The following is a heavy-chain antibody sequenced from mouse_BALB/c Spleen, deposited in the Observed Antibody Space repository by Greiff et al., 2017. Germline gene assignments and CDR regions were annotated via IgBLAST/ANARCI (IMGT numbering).Heavy chain of an antibody. J-gene: IGHJ1*01. V-gene: IGHV5-12-1*01. CDR2: ISSGGGST. CDR1: GFAFSSYD. Sequence: EVKLVESGGGLVKPGGSLKLSCAASGFAFSSYDMSWVRQTPEKRLEWVAYISSGGGSTYYPDTVKGRFTISRDNAKNTLYLQMSSLKSEDTAMYYCARQEDDYNWYFDVWGAGTTVTVSS. D-gene: IGHD2-4*01. CDR3: ARQEDDYNWYFDV.